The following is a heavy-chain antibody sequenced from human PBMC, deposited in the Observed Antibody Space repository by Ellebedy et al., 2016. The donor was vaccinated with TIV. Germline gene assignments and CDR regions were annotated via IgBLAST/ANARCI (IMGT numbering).Heavy chain of an antibody. CDR2: IYYNGNT. CDR1: GGSTSNYY. CDR3: ARHFNSGTYPLDY. V-gene: IGHV4-59*08. D-gene: IGHD3-10*01. J-gene: IGHJ4*02. Sequence: SETLSLXXTVSGGSTSNYYWSWFRQPPGKRLEWIAYIYYNGNTNYNPSLKSRVTISVATSENQFSLRLTSVTAADTAVYYCARHFNSGTYPLDYWGPGTLVTVSS.